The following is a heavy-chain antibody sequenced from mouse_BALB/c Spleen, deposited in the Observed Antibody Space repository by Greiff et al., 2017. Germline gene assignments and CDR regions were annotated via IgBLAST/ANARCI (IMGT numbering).Heavy chain of an antibody. V-gene: IGHV3-6*02. D-gene: IGHD2-14*01. J-gene: IGHJ2*01. CDR2: ISYDGSN. CDR1: GYSITSGYY. Sequence: EVKLMESGPGLVKPSQSLSLTCSVTGYSITSGYYWNWIRQFPGNKLEWMGYISYDGSNNYNPSLKNRISITRDTSKNQFFLKLNSVTTEDTATYYCAREGVRRRGYFDYWGQGTTLTVSS. CDR3: AREGVRRRGYFDY.